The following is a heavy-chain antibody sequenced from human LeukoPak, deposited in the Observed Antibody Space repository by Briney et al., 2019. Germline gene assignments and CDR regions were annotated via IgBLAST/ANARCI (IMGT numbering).Heavy chain of an antibody. CDR1: GFTFSSYG. CDR3: AKLGATDAFDI. J-gene: IGHJ3*02. CDR2: ISYDGSNK. D-gene: IGHD1-26*01. Sequence: GGSLRLSCAASGFTFSSYGMHWVRQAPGKGLEWVAVISYDGSNKYYADSVKGRFTISRDNSKNTLYLQMNSLRDEDTAVYYCAKLGATDAFDIWGQGTMVTVSS. V-gene: IGHV3-30*18.